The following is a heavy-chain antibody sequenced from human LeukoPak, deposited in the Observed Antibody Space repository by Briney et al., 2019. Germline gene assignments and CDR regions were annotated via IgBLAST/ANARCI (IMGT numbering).Heavy chain of an antibody. CDR2: IYYSGST. J-gene: IGHJ5*02. D-gene: IGHD2-2*02. V-gene: IGHV4-39*01. CDR1: GGSISSSSYY. Sequence: PSETLSLTCTVSGGSISSSSYYWGWIRQPPGKGLEWIGSIYYSGSTYYNPFLKSRVTISVDTSKNQFSLKLSSVTAADTAVYYCASGYRSSTSCYIGYNWFDPWGQGTLVTVSS. CDR3: ASGYRSSTSCYIGYNWFDP.